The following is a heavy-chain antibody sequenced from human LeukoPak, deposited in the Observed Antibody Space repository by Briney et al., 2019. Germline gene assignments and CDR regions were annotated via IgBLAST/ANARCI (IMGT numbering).Heavy chain of an antibody. Sequence: SQTLSLTCTVSGGSISRGRYYWSWIRQPAGKGLEGIGRIYTSGSTNYNPSLKSRVTISVDTSKHQFSLKLYSVTAADTAVYYCATRKLGNDYWGQGTLVTVSS. V-gene: IGHV4-61*02. D-gene: IGHD7-27*01. CDR2: IYTSGST. CDR3: ATRKLGNDY. CDR1: GGSISRGRYY. J-gene: IGHJ4*02.